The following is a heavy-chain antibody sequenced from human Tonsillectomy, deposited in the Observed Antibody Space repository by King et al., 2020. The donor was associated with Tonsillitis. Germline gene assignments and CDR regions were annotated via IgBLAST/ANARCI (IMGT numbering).Heavy chain of an antibody. CDR3: ARDCPQLLWFGEHDY. D-gene: IGHD3-10*01. Sequence: EVQLVESGGGLVQPGGSLRLFCAAAGFTFSSYWMSWVRQAPGRGLEWVANIKQDGRENYVVDFVKGRFTISRDNAKNSLYLQMNSLRAEDTAVYYCARDCPQLLWFGEHDYWGQGTLVTVSS. V-gene: IGHV3-7*01. CDR1: GFTFSSYW. CDR2: IKQDGREN. J-gene: IGHJ4*02.